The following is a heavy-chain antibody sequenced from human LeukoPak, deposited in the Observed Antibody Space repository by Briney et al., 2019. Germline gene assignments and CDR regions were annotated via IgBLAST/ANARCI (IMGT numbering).Heavy chain of an antibody. D-gene: IGHD3-22*01. CDR3: ASKGPEDYDSSGYGALYYYYMDV. V-gene: IGHV1-2*02. J-gene: IGHJ6*03. Sequence: ASVKVSCKASGYTFTAYYIHWVRQAPGQGLEWLGWINPNSGDTNYAQRFHGRVTMTRDASISTVYMDLTRLMSDDTAVYYCASKGPEDYDSSGYGALYYYYMDVWGKGTTVTVSS. CDR2: INPNSGDT. CDR1: GYTFTAYY.